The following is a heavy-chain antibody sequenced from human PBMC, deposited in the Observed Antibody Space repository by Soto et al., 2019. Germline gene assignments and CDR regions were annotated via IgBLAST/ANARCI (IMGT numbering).Heavy chain of an antibody. CDR3: ATSAYSSSWSPWFDP. V-gene: IGHV5-10-1*01. J-gene: IGHJ5*02. CDR2: IDPSDSYT. Sequence: GESLKISCKGSGYSFTIYCISWVLQMPWKGLEWMGRIDPSDSYTNYSPSFQGHVTISADKSISTAYLQWSSLKASDTAMYYCATSAYSSSWSPWFDPWGQGTLVTVSS. D-gene: IGHD6-13*01. CDR1: GYSFTIYC.